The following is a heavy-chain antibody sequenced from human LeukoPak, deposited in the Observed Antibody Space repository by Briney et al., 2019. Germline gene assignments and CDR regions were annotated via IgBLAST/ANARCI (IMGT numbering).Heavy chain of an antibody. CDR1: GDSINSLDL. Sequence: PSETLSLTCTVSGDSINSLDLWSWVRQPPGKGLEWIGYIYYSGSTNYNPSLKRRVTISVDTSKNQFSLKLSSVTAADTAVYYCARVRSRYYFDYWGQGTLVTVSS. CDR2: IYYSGST. J-gene: IGHJ4*02. V-gene: IGHV4-59*11. D-gene: IGHD3-3*01. CDR3: ARVRSRYYFDY.